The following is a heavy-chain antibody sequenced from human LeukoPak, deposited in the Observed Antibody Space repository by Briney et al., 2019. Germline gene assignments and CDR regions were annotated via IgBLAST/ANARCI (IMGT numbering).Heavy chain of an antibody. J-gene: IGHJ4*02. CDR1: GGSISSSSYY. V-gene: IGHV4-39*07. CDR3: ARVRILYRVVPAAIARPSSSYNDY. D-gene: IGHD2-2*01. Sequence: KPSETLSLTCTVSGGSISSSSYYWGWIRQPPGKGLEWIGSIYYSGSTYYNPSLKSRVTISVDTSKNQFSLKLSSVTAADTAVYYCARVRILYRVVPAAIARPSSSYNDYWGQGTLVTVSS. CDR2: IYYSGST.